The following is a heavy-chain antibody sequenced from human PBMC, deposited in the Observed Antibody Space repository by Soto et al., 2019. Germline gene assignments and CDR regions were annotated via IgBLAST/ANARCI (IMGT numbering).Heavy chain of an antibody. J-gene: IGHJ5*02. D-gene: IGHD3-16*01. CDR1: GGTFSSYT. Sequence: GASVKVSCKASGGTFSSYTISWVRQAPGQRLEWMGRIIPILGIANYAQKFQGRVTITADKSTSTAYMELSSLRSEDTAVYYCARYLGGTGNWFDPWGQGTLVTVSS. CDR3: ARYLGGTGNWFDP. V-gene: IGHV1-69*02. CDR2: IIPILGIA.